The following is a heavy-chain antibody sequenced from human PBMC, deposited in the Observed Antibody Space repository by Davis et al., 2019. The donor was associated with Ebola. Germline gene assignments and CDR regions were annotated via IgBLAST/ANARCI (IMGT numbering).Heavy chain of an antibody. CDR1: GFSFSTYT. Sequence: GESLKISCAASGFSFSTYTMKWVRQAPGKGLEWVSSISSTTSMYDYIYYADSVKCRFTISRDNAKNSLYLQMNDLRAEDTAMYYCAKSRINDYADIDSWGQGTLVTVSS. D-gene: IGHD4/OR15-4a*01. J-gene: IGHJ4*02. CDR2: ISSTTSMYDYI. V-gene: IGHV3-21*01. CDR3: AKSRINDYADIDS.